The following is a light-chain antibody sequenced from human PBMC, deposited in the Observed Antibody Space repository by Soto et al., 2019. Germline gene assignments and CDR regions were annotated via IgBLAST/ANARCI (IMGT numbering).Light chain of an antibody. Sequence: EIVLTQSPGTLSLSPGXGATLSCRASQSISSNFLAWYQQKRGQAPRLLIHGASNRATGIPDRFSGSGSGTDFTLTITRLEPEDFAVYYCQQYGGSPRTFRQGTKVDIK. J-gene: IGKJ1*01. CDR2: GAS. CDR3: QQYGGSPRT. CDR1: QSISSNF. V-gene: IGKV3-20*01.